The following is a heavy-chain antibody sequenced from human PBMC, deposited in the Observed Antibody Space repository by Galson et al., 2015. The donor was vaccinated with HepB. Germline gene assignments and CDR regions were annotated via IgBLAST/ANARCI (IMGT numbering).Heavy chain of an antibody. Sequence: SLRLSCAASGFTFSSSAMRWVRQAPGNGLEWVSTISGSGSSTYYADSVKGRFTISRDNSKNTLYLQMNSLRAEGTAVYYCAKGGASGNYFEYWGQGTLVTVSS. CDR2: ISGSGSST. CDR3: AKGGASGNYFEY. J-gene: IGHJ4*02. D-gene: IGHD1-26*01. V-gene: IGHV3-23*01. CDR1: GFTFSSSA.